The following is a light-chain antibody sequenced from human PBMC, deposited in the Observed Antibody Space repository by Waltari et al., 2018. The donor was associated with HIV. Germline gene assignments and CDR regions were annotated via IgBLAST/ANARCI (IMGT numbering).Light chain of an antibody. J-gene: IGKJ5*01. V-gene: IGKV3-11*01. CDR2: YAS. Sequence: EIVLTQSPATLSLSPGDRATLSCRARESVSTYLDWYQQKPGQAPRLLIYYASNRATGIPARFRGSGSGTDCTLTITTIEPEDCAVYYCQQRRNWITFGPGTRLEIK. CDR3: QQRRNWIT. CDR1: ESVSTY.